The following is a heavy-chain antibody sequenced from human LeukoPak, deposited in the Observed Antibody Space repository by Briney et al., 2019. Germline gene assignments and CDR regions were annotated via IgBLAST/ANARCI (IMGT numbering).Heavy chain of an antibody. J-gene: IGHJ6*03. V-gene: IGHV4-59*12. Sequence: KASETLSLTCTVSGDSISSYYWSWIRQPPGKGLEWIGYAYYSGSTNYNPSLKSRVTISVDTSKNQFSLKLSSVTAADTAVYYCARGRGIVGTIYYYYYMDVWVKGTTVTVSS. CDR3: ARGRGIVGTIYYYYYMDV. CDR2: AYYSGST. CDR1: GDSISSYY. D-gene: IGHD1-26*01.